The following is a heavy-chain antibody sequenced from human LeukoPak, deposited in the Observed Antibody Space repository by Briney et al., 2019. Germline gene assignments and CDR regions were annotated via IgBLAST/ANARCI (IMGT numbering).Heavy chain of an antibody. V-gene: IGHV3-64*01. CDR3: ARSGEVVGAKLYYYYMDV. J-gene: IGHJ6*03. CDR1: GFTFSSYA. D-gene: IGHD1-26*01. CDR2: ISSNGGST. Sequence: GGSLRLSCAASGFTFSSYAMHWVRQAPGKGLEYVSAISSNGGSTYYANSVKGRFTISRDNSKNTLYLQMGSLRAEDMAVYYCARSGEVVGAKLYYYYMDVWGKGTTVTISS.